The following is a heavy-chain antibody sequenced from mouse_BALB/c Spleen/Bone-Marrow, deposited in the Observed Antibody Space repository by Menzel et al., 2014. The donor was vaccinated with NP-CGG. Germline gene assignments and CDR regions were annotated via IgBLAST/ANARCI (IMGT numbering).Heavy chain of an antibody. Sequence: QVQLQQSGAELVRPGSSVKISCESSGYVFSTYWINWVKQRPGQGLEWIGQIYPGDGDTDYNGKFKDKATLTADKSSNTAYMQLSSLTSEDSAVHFCARGGISVDYWGQGTTLTVSS. J-gene: IGHJ2*01. V-gene: IGHV1-80*01. CDR1: GYVFSTYW. CDR3: ARGGISVDY. CDR2: IYPGDGDT.